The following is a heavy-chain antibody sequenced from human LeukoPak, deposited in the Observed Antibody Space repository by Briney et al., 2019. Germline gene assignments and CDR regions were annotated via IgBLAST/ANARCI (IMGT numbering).Heavy chain of an antibody. CDR3: ARAAMIVVVKDYYYYYGMDV. CDR1: GGTFSSYA. J-gene: IGHJ6*02. Sequence: LVKVSCKASGGTFSSYAISWVRQAPGQGLEWMGRIIPIFGIANYAQKFQGRVTITADKSTSTAYMELSSLRSEDTAVYYCARAAMIVVVKDYYYYYGMDVWGQGTTVTVSS. D-gene: IGHD3-22*01. V-gene: IGHV1-69*04. CDR2: IIPIFGIA.